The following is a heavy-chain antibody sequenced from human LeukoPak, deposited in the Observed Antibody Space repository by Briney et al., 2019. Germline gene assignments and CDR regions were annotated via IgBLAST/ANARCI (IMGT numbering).Heavy chain of an antibody. V-gene: IGHV3-30*04. D-gene: IGHD6-19*01. Sequence: PGGSLRLSCAASGFTFSSYAMHWVRQAPGKGLEWVAVISYDGSNKYYADSVKGRFTISRDNSKNTLYLQMNSLRAEDTAVYYCARESLYVAGSAFDIWGQGTMVTVSS. J-gene: IGHJ3*02. CDR2: ISYDGSNK. CDR1: GFTFSSYA. CDR3: ARESLYVAGSAFDI.